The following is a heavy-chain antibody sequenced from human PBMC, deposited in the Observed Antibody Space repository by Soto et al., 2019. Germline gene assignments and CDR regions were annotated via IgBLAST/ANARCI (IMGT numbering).Heavy chain of an antibody. J-gene: IGHJ5*02. D-gene: IGHD3-10*01. V-gene: IGHV6-1*01. Sequence: SQTLSLTCAISGDSVSSDSAAWTWIRQSPSRGLEWLGRTYYRSKWYNDYAVSVKSRITINPDTSKNQFSLQLNSVTPDDTAVYYCTRGAGEHGEYNWFDPWGQGTLVTVSS. CDR1: GDSVSSDSAA. CDR2: TYYRSKWYN. CDR3: TRGAGEHGEYNWFDP.